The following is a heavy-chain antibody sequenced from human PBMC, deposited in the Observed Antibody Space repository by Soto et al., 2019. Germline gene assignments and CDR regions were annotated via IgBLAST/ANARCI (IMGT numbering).Heavy chain of an antibody. Sequence: SETLSLTCTVSGGSISSYYWNWIRQPPGKGLEWIGYIYYSGSTSYNPSLKSRVTISVDTSKNQFSLKLSSVTAADTAVYYCARGSRTYYDILTGYFHLDYWGQGTLVTSPQ. J-gene: IGHJ4*02. CDR3: ARGSRTYYDILTGYFHLDY. D-gene: IGHD3-9*01. CDR1: GGSISSYY. CDR2: IYYSGST. V-gene: IGHV4-59*01.